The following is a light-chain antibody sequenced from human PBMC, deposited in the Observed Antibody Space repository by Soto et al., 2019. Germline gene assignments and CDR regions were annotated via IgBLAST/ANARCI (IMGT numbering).Light chain of an antibody. CDR3: QQYNSYSWT. Sequence: DLPMTQSPSTLSAFVGDRVTITCRASQSISNWLAWYQQKPGKAPELLIYDASRLESGVPSRFSGSGSGTEFTLTISSLQPDDFATYYCQQYNSYSWTFGQGTKVEIK. CDR1: QSISNW. CDR2: DAS. J-gene: IGKJ1*01. V-gene: IGKV1-5*01.